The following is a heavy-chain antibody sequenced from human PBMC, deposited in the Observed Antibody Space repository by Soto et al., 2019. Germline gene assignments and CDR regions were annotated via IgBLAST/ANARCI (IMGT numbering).Heavy chain of an antibody. Sequence: ASVKVSCKASGYTFTSYYMHWVRQAPGQGLEWMGIINPSGGNTDYAQEFHDRDTMTTDTSTNTAYMELRSLRSDDTAFYYCARGSDNGGWFGGYFGYWGQGTLVTVSS. V-gene: IGHV1-46*01. CDR2: INPSGGNT. CDR3: ARGSDNGGWFGGYFGY. D-gene: IGHD3-10*01. CDR1: GYTFTSYY. J-gene: IGHJ4*02.